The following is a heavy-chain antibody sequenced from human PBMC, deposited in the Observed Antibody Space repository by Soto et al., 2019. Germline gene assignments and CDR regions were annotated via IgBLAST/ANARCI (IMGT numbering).Heavy chain of an antibody. J-gene: IGHJ3*02. V-gene: IGHV3-9*01. Sequence: EVQLVESGGGLVQPGRSLRLSCAASGFTFDDYAMHWVRQAPGKGLEWVSVVSWNSGSIGYAGSVKGRFTISRDNAKNSLYLQMSRRRAEDTALYYCAKVGKYCSGGSCYSGAFDIWGQGTMVTVSS. CDR1: GFTFDDYA. CDR3: AKVGKYCSGGSCYSGAFDI. CDR2: VSWNSGSI. D-gene: IGHD2-15*01.